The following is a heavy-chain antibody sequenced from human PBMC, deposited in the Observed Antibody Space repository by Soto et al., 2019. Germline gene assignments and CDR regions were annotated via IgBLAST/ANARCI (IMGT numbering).Heavy chain of an antibody. CDR2: ISWDGGST. D-gene: IGHD6-19*01. CDR3: AKDLFSGWPKDSYYYYYGMDV. CDR1: GFTFDDYT. J-gene: IGHJ6*02. Sequence: GGSLRLSCAASGFTFDDYTMHWVRQAPGKGLEWVSLISWDGGSTYYEDSVKGRFTISRDNSKNSLYLQMNSLRTEDTALYYCAKDLFSGWPKDSYYYYYGMDVWGQGTTVTVSS. V-gene: IGHV3-43*01.